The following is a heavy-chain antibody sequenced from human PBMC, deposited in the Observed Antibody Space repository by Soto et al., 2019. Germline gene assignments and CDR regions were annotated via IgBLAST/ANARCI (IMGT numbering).Heavy chain of an antibody. CDR2: IIPILGIA. CDR3: ARDETYYDFWSGYYPAFDI. Sequence: SVKVSCKASGGTFSSYTISWVRQAPGQGLEWMGRIIPILGIANYAQKFQGRVTITADKSTSTAYMELSSLRSEDTAVYYCARDETYYDFWSGYYPAFDIWGQGTMVNVSS. J-gene: IGHJ3*02. CDR1: GGTFSSYT. V-gene: IGHV1-69*04. D-gene: IGHD3-3*01.